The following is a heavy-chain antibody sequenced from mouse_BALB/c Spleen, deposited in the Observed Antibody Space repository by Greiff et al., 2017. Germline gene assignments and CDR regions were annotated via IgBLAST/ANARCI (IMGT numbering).Heavy chain of an antibody. D-gene: IGHD3-1*01. CDR1: GYSFTSYW. Sequence: VQLQQSGPQLVRPGASVKISCKASGYSFTSYWMHWVKQRPGQGLEWIGMIDPSDSETRLNQKFKDKATLTVDKSSSTAYMQLSSPTSEDSAVYYCARMSSGYVLYAMDYWGQGTSVTVSS. V-gene: IGHV1S126*01. CDR3: ARMSSGYVLYAMDY. CDR2: IDPSDSET. J-gene: IGHJ4*01.